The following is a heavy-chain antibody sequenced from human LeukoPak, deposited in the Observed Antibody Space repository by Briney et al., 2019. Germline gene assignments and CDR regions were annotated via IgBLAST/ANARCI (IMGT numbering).Heavy chain of an antibody. CDR3: AKASNSYGYFDS. V-gene: IGHV3-43*02. CDR2: ISGDGGST. Sequence: GGSLRLSCAASGFTFENYVMHWVRQAPGKGLEWVSLISGDGGSTYYADSVKGRFTISRDNSKNSLYLQMNSLRTEDTAFYYCAKASNSYGYFDSWGQGTLVTVSS. J-gene: IGHJ4*02. CDR1: GFTFENYV. D-gene: IGHD5-18*01.